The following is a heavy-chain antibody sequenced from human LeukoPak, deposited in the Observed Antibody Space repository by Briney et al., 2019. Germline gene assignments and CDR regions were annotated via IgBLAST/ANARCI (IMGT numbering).Heavy chain of an antibody. D-gene: IGHD3-22*01. CDR2: FDPEDGET. J-gene: IGHJ4*02. V-gene: IGHV1-24*01. Sequence: ASVKVSCKVSGYTLTELSMHWVRQAPGKGLEWMGGFDPEDGETIYAQKFQGRVTMTEDTSTDTAYMELSSLRSEDTAVYYCATIDGHYDSSGYWGQGTLVTVSS. CDR3: ATIDGHYDSSGY. CDR1: GYTLTELS.